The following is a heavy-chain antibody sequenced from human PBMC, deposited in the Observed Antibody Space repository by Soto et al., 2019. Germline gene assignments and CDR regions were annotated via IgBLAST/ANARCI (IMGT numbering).Heavy chain of an antibody. J-gene: IGHJ6*02. CDR1: GGSISSSNW. V-gene: IGHV4-4*02. Sequence: SETLSLTCAVPGGSISSSNWWSWVRQPPGKGLEWIGEIYHSGSTNYNPSLKSRVTIPVDKSKNQFSLKLTSVTAADTAVYYCAKLRSDAYNRHYYYGMDVWGQGTTVTVSS. CDR3: AKLRSDAYNRHYYYGMDV. D-gene: IGHD1-1*01. CDR2: IYHSGST.